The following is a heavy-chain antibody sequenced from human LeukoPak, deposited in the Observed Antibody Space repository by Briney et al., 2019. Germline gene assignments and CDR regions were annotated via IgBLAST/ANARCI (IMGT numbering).Heavy chain of an antibody. CDR1: GYIFTSHG. CDR3: ARDGQIEVTTASDDALYYNGMDV. J-gene: IGHJ3*01. V-gene: IGHV1-18*01. D-gene: IGHD3-10*01. Sequence: ASVKVSCKASGYIFTSHGLSWVRQAPGQGLEWLAWINIYNEKTNYAQKFQGRVTATTDPSTSTAYLELRSLRSEDTAVYYCARDGQIEVTTASDDALYYNGMDVWGQGTMVTASS. CDR2: INIYNEKT.